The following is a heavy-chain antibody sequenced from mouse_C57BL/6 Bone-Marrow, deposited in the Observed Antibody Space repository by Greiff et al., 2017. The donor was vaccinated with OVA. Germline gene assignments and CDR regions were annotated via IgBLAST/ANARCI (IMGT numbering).Heavy chain of an antibody. J-gene: IGHJ3*01. CDR1: GFTFSSYA. CDR3: ARDRICYDYDGFAY. D-gene: IGHD2-4*01. Sequence: DVQLVESGGGLVKPGGSLKLSCAASGFTFSSYAMSWVRQTPEQRLEWVATIRDGGSYTYYPDNVKGRFTISRDNATNNLYLQLSHLKSEDTAMYYCARDRICYDYDGFAYWGQGTLVTVSA. CDR2: IRDGGSYT. V-gene: IGHV5-4*01.